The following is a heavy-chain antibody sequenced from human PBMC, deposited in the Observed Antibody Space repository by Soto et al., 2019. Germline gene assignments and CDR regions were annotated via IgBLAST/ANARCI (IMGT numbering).Heavy chain of an antibody. CDR2: ISGSGGST. J-gene: IGHJ5*02. CDR3: AQLVTVGAYAARWFDP. CDR1: GFTFSSYA. Sequence: QPGGSLRLSCAASGFTFSSYAMSWVRQAPGKGLEWVSAISGSGGSTYYTDSVKGRFTISRDNSKNTLYLQMNSLRAEDTAVYYCAQLVTVGAYAARWFDPWGQGTLVTVSS. D-gene: IGHD1-26*01. V-gene: IGHV3-23*01.